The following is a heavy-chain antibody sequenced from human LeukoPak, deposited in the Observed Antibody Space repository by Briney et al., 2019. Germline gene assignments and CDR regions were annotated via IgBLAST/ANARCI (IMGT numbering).Heavy chain of an antibody. CDR3: AKVTTMIVQGDYFDY. CDR2: VSGSGATT. J-gene: IGHJ4*02. CDR1: GFTFSNYA. Sequence: LPGGSLRLSCAASGFTFSNYAMRWVRQDPGKGLAWVSTVSGSGATTYYADSVKGRFTISRDNSKNTLYLHMNNLRAEDTAVYYCAKVTTMIVQGDYFDYWGQGTLVTVSS. D-gene: IGHD3-22*01. V-gene: IGHV3-23*01.